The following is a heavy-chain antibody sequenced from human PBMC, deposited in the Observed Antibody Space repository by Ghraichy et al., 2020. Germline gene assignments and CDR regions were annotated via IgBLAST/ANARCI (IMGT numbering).Heavy chain of an antibody. J-gene: IGHJ6*02. D-gene: IGHD5-18*01. CDR2: ISYSGST. Sequence: SETLSLTCTVSGGSISSSSISSHYWSWIRQPPGKGLEWIGYISYSGSTNYNPSLKSRVTISVDTSKNQFSLKLSSVTAADTAVYYCARDLGYSSDYYYYYGMDVWGQGTKVTVSS. CDR1: GGSISSSSISSHY. CDR3: ARDLGYSSDYYYYYGMDV. V-gene: IGHV4-61*01.